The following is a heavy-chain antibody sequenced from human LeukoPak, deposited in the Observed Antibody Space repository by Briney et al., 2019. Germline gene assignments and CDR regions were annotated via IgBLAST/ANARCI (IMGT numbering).Heavy chain of an antibody. CDR1: GGSITGYY. J-gene: IGHJ5*02. CDR3: ARDLPGWFDP. D-gene: IGHD2-2*01. V-gene: IGHV4-59*01. CDR2: IYYSEST. Sequence: SETLSLTCTVSGGSITGYYWSWIRQPPGKGLEWIGYIYYSESTNYTPPLKSRVTISVDTSKNQFSLKLSSVTTADTAVYYCARDLPGWFDPWGQGTLVTVSS.